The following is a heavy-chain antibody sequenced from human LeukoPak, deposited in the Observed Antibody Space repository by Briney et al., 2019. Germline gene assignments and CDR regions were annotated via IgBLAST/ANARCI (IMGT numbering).Heavy chain of an antibody. CDR2: ISYDGSNK. V-gene: IGHV3-30*18. D-gene: IGHD6-13*01. J-gene: IGHJ4*02. CDR3: AKGGDSSSFH. CDR1: GFTFSSYG. Sequence: GGSLRLSCAASGFTFSSYGMHWVRQAPGKGLEWVAVISYDGSNKYYADSVKGRFTISRDNSKNTLYLQMNSLRAEDTAVYYCAKGGDSSSFHWGQGTLVTVSS.